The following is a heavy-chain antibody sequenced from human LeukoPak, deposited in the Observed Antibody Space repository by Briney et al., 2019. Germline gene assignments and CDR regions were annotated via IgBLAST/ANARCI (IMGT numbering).Heavy chain of an antibody. CDR1: GVTFSNAW. CDR2: IKSKTDGGTT. CDR3: TTDPPTYYDFWSGSEIDY. J-gene: IGHJ4*02. Sequence: GGSLRLSCAVSGVTFSNAWMSWVRQAPGKGLEWVGRIKSKTDGGTTDYAAPVKGRFTISRDDSKNTLYLQMNSLKTEDTAVYYCTTDPPTYYDFWSGSEIDYWGQGTLVTVSS. D-gene: IGHD3-3*01. V-gene: IGHV3-15*01.